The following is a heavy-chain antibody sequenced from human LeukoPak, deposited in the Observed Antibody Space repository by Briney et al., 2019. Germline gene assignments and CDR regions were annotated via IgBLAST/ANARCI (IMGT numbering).Heavy chain of an antibody. V-gene: IGHV3-7*01. CDR1: GFTFSSYW. CDR2: IKQDGSEK. J-gene: IGHJ4*02. D-gene: IGHD1-26*01. CDR3: ARDKIVGATYFDY. Sequence: RAGGSLRLSCAASGFTFSSYWMSWVRQAPGKGLEWVANIKQDGSEKYYVDSVKGRFTISRDNAKNSLYLQMNSLRAEDTAVYYCARDKIVGATYFDYWGQGTLVTVSS.